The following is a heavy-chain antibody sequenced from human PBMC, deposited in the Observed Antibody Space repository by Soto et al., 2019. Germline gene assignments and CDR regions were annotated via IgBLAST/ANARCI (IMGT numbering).Heavy chain of an antibody. V-gene: IGHV4-31*03. J-gene: IGHJ4*02. CDR1: GGSISSGGYY. Sequence: SETLSLTCTVSGGSISSGGYYWSWIRQHPGKGLEWIGYIYYSGSTYYNPSLKSRVTISVDTSKNQFSLKLSSVTAADTAVYYCARVVDPGVGYYDSSGYFVWGQGTLVTVSS. CDR3: ARVVDPGVGYYDSSGYFV. CDR2: IYYSGST. D-gene: IGHD3-22*01.